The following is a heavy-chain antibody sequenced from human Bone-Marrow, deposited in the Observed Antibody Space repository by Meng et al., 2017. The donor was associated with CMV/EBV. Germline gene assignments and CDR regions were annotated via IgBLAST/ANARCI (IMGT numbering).Heavy chain of an antibody. D-gene: IGHD1-1*01. CDR2: IKQDGSEK. V-gene: IGHV3-7*01. CDR1: GFTFINYW. Sequence: SGFTFINYWMSWARQAPGKGLEWVANIKQDGSEKYYLDSVKGRFTISRDNAKNSLYLQMSSLRAEDTAVYYCARVPVATPGYGINDYWGQGTLVTVSS. CDR3: ARVPVATPGYGINDY. J-gene: IGHJ4*02.